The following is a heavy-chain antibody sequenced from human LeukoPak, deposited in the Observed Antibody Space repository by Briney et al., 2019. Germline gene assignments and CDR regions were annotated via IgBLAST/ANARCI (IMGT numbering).Heavy chain of an antibody. CDR2: IYYSGST. Sequence: SETLSLTCTVSGGSISSYYWSWIRQPPGKGLEWIGYIYYSGSTNYNPSLKSRVTISVDTSKNQFSLKLSSVTAADTAVYYCARITYYDFWSGLDAFDIWGQGTMVTVSS. J-gene: IGHJ3*02. CDR3: ARITYYDFWSGLDAFDI. D-gene: IGHD3-3*01. CDR1: GGSISSYY. V-gene: IGHV4-59*01.